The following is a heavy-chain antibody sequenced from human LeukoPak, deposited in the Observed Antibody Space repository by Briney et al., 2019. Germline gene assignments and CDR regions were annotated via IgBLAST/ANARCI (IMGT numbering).Heavy chain of an antibody. CDR3: ARGMASLLWWSYYFDY. Sequence: PSETLSLTCAVYGGSFSGYYWSWIRQPPGKGLEWNGEINHSGSTNYNPSLKSRVTISVDTSKNQFSLKLSSVTAADTAVYYCARGMASLLWWSYYFDYWGQGTLVTVSS. CDR2: INHSGST. J-gene: IGHJ4*02. V-gene: IGHV4-34*01. CDR1: GGSFSGYY. D-gene: IGHD2-21*01.